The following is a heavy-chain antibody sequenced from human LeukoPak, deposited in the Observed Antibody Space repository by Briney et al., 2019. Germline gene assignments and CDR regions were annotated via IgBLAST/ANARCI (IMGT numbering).Heavy chain of an antibody. Sequence: GESLKISCKGSGYSFTSYWISWVRQMPGKGLEWMGRFDPSDSYTNYSPSFQGHVTISADKSISTAYLQWSSLKASDTAMYYCARYASTAAPFDLWGRGTLVTVSS. V-gene: IGHV5-10-1*01. CDR1: GYSFTSYW. D-gene: IGHD2-15*01. CDR3: ARYASTAAPFDL. J-gene: IGHJ2*01. CDR2: FDPSDSYT.